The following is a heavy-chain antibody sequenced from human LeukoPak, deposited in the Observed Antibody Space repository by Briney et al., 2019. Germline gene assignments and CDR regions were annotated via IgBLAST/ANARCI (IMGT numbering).Heavy chain of an antibody. Sequence: GASVKVSCKASGYTFSDYYIHWVRQAHGQGLEWMGWINPNSGGTNYAQKFRGRVTMTRDTSISTAYMEVSRLRSDDTAVYYCASEGSDYWGQGTLVTVSS. CDR2: INPNSGGT. J-gene: IGHJ4*02. CDR3: ASEGSDY. CDR1: GYTFSDYY. V-gene: IGHV1-2*02.